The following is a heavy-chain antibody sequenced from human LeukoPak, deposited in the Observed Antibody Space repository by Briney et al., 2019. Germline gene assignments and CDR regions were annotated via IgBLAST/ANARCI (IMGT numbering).Heavy chain of an antibody. V-gene: IGHV4-30-2*01. D-gene: IGHD2-2*01. J-gene: IGHJ4*02. Sequence: SETLSLTCAVSGGSISSGGYSWSWIRQPPGKGLEWIGYIYHSGSTYYNPSLKSRVTISVDRSKNQFSLKLSSVTAADTAVYYCAGAPADIVVVPAAEEWGQGTLVTVSS. CDR1: GGSISSGGYS. CDR2: IYHSGST. CDR3: AGAPADIVVVPAAEE.